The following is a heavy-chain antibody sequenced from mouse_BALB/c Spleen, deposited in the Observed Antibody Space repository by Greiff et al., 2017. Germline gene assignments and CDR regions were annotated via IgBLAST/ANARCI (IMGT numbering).Heavy chain of an antibody. CDR1: GYTFTSYW. CDR2: IYPSDSYT. D-gene: IGHD2-1*01. CDR3: TRYGNCPMDY. V-gene: IGHV1-69*02. Sequence: VQLHQSGAELVRPGASVKLSCKASGYTFTSYWINWVKQRPGQGLEWIGNIYPSDSYTNYNQKFKDKATLTVDKSSSTAYMQLSSPTSEDSAVYYCTRYGNCPMDYWGQGTSVTVSS. J-gene: IGHJ4*01.